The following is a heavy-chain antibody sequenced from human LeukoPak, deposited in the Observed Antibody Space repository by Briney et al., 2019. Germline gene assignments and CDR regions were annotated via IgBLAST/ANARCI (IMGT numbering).Heavy chain of an antibody. J-gene: IGHJ6*02. CDR2: ISWNSGRI. D-gene: IGHD3-10*01. Sequence: GGSLRLFCAASGFTFDDYAMHWVRQAPGKGREWVSGISWNSGRIGYADSVKGRFTISRDNAKNSLYLQMNSLRAEDTALYYCAKDSGYYYGSGSYRAPYYGMDVWGQGTTVTVSS. V-gene: IGHV3-9*01. CDR1: GFTFDDYA. CDR3: AKDSGYYYGSGSYRAPYYGMDV.